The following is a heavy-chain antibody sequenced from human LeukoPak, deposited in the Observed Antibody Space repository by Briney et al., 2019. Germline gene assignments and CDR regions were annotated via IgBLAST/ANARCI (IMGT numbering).Heavy chain of an antibody. V-gene: IGHV3-48*03. CDR3: ARRATTERGHSYGLDF. CDR2: ISSSGSTI. Sequence: GGSLRLSCSASGFTFSSYEMNWVRQAPGKGLEWVSYISSSGSTIYYADSVKGRFTISRDNAKNSLYLQMNSLRAEDTAMYYCARRATTERGHSYGLDFWGQGTLVTVSS. J-gene: IGHJ4*02. CDR1: GFTFSSYE. D-gene: IGHD5-18*01.